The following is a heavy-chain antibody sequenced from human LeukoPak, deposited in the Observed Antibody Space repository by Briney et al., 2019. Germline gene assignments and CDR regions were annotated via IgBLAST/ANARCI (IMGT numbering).Heavy chain of an antibody. CDR3: ARVVLGSGATYYYYGMDV. CDR2: ISYDGGNK. J-gene: IGHJ6*04. V-gene: IGHV3-30*04. CDR1: GFTFRSHA. D-gene: IGHD3-10*02. Sequence: QPGRSLRLSCAASGFTFRSHAMHWVRQAPGKGLEWVAVISYDGGNKYYADSVKGRFTISRDNSKNTLYLQMNSLRAEDTAVYYCARVVLGSGATYYYYGMDVGGKGTTVTVSS.